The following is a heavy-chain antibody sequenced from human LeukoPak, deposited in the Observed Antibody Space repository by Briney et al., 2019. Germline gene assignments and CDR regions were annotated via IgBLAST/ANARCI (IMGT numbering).Heavy chain of an antibody. J-gene: IGHJ4*02. Sequence: PGGSLRLSCAASGFTFSSHSMKWVRQAPGEGLEWVSSINSSSSYIYYADSVKGRFTISRDNAKNSLYLQMNSLRAEDTAVYYCARDSRYCSSTSCYHEYWGQGTLVTVSS. CDR2: INSSSSYI. V-gene: IGHV3-21*01. CDR3: ARDSRYCSSTSCYHEY. CDR1: GFTFSSHS. D-gene: IGHD2-2*01.